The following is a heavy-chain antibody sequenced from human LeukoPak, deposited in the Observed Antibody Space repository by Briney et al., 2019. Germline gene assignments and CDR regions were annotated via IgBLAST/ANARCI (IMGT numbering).Heavy chain of an antibody. J-gene: IGHJ4*02. CDR2: IKKDGSEK. CDR3: ARDLSGVAGYTYGRGIDY. CDR1: GLTFSSYW. D-gene: IGHD5-18*01. Sequence: GGSLRLSCAASGLTFSSYWMSWVRQAPGKGLEWVANIKKDGSEKYYVDSVKGRFTISRDNAKTSLYLQMNSLRAEDTAVYYCARDLSGVAGYTYGRGIDYWGQGTLVTVSS. V-gene: IGHV3-7*01.